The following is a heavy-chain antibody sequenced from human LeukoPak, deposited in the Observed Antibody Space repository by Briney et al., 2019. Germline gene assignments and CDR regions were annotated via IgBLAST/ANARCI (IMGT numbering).Heavy chain of an antibody. Sequence: PSETLSLTCAVSGGSISSSNWWSWVRQPPGKGLEWIGEIYHSGSTNYNPSLKSRVTISVDTSKNQFSLKLTSVTAADTAVYYCARGDSGSFSQFDCWGQGTLVTVSS. CDR1: GGSISSSNW. D-gene: IGHD1-26*01. CDR3: ARGDSGSFSQFDC. J-gene: IGHJ4*02. CDR2: IYHSGST. V-gene: IGHV4-4*02.